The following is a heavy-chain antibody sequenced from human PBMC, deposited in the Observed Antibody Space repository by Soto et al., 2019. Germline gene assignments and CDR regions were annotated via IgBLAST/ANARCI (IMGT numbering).Heavy chain of an antibody. CDR2: IYHSGST. Sequence: PSETLSLTCAVSGGSISSGGYSWSWIRQPPGKGLEWIGYIYHSGSTYYNPSLKSRITISIDRSKNQLSLKLSSVTAADTAVYYCARGMTTVTTIDDWGQGTPVTVSS. D-gene: IGHD4-4*01. J-gene: IGHJ4*02. CDR3: ARGMTTVTTIDD. V-gene: IGHV4-30-2*01. CDR1: GGSISSGGYS.